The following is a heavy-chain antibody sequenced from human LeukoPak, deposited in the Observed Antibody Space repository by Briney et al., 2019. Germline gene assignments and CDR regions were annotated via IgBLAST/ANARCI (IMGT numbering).Heavy chain of an antibody. CDR1: GGSISSYY. Sequence: SETLSLTCTVSGGSISSYYWSWIRQPPGKGLEWIGYIYYSGSTNYNPSLKSRVTISVDTSMNQFSLKLSSVTAADTAVYYCAREVVATSTIDYWGQGTLVTVSS. CDR3: AREVVATSTIDY. J-gene: IGHJ4*02. CDR2: IYYSGST. V-gene: IGHV4-59*01. D-gene: IGHD5-12*01.